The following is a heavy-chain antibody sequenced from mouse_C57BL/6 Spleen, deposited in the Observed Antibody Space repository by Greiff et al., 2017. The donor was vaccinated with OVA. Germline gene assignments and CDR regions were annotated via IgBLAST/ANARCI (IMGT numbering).Heavy chain of an antibody. J-gene: IGHJ4*01. CDR1: GFSLTSYG. Sequence: QVQLQQSGPGLVQPSQSLSITCTVSGFSLTSYGVHWVRQSPGKGLEWLGVIWSGGSTDYNAAFISRLSISKDNSKSQVFFKMNSLQADDTAIYYCACTMITTEYYYAMDYWGQGTSVTVSS. CDR2: IWSGGST. D-gene: IGHD2-4*01. V-gene: IGHV2-2*01. CDR3: ACTMITTEYYYAMDY.